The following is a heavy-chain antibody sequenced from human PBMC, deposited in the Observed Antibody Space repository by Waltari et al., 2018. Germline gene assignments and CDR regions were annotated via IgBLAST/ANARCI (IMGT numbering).Heavy chain of an antibody. CDR1: DYSIGSGYS. CDR2: ISHEGDT. CDR3: ARLALGYCTSPRCRQNES. Sequence: QVQLQESGPALVRPSETLSLTCVVSDYSIGSGYSWGWIRQAPGKGLEWFANISHEGDTYYNPPIKSRVAISMDTSENQFSLKLRSVTATDTAVYYCARLALGYCTSPRCRQNESWGQGTLVTVSS. J-gene: IGHJ5*02. D-gene: IGHD2-8*01. V-gene: IGHV4-38-2*01.